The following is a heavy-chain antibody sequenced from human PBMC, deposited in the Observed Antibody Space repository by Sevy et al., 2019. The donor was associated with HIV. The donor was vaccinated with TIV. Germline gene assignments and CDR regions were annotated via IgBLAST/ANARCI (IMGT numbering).Heavy chain of an antibody. V-gene: IGHV3-13*01. CDR2: IRTAGDT. Sequence: GGSQRLSCAASGFTLSSYDIHWVRQATGKGLEWVSVIRTAGDTHYPDSVKGRFTISRENAKNSLYLQMNSLRAGDTAVYYCAREVPGSLYGMDVWGQGTTVTVSS. J-gene: IGHJ6*02. D-gene: IGHD3-10*01. CDR3: AREVPGSLYGMDV. CDR1: GFTLSSYD.